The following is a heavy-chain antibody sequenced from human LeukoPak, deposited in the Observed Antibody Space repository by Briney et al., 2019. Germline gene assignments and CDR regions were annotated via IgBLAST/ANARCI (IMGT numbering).Heavy chain of an antibody. D-gene: IGHD2-21*02. J-gene: IGHJ3*01. CDR3: TRVDNCGGACGAFDL. CDR1: GFVFSDYN. V-gene: IGHV3-21*06. CDR2: IRSSSRYI. Sequence: PGGSLRLSCAASGFVFSDYNINWVRQAPGKGLEWVAFIRSSSRYIYYADSLQGRVAISRDNAKNSLDLPLNSLRAEDTAMYYCTRVDNCGGACGAFDLWGHGTMVIVSS.